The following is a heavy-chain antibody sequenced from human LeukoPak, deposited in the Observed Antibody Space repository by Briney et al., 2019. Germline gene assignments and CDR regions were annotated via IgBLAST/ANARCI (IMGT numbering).Heavy chain of an antibody. J-gene: IGHJ3*02. CDR2: IAMDGGNK. CDR1: GFTFSNYG. D-gene: IGHD6-19*01. Sequence: GRSLRLSCAGSGFTFSNYGMHWVRQAPDKGLEWVAVIAMDGGNKYYADSVKGRFTISRDNSKNTLYLQMNSLRAEDTAVYYCAKKVFSGWYGAFDIWGQGTVVTVSS. V-gene: IGHV3-30*18. CDR3: AKKVFSGWYGAFDI.